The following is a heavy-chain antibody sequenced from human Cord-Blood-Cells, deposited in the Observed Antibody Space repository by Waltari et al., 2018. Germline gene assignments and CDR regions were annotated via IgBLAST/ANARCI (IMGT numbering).Heavy chain of an antibody. CDR2: ISSSSSTI. Sequence: VRLVEPGGALVQPGGFMETPLASSAFSFRRISVNWVRQAPGKGLDWVSYISSSSSTIYYADSVKGRFTISRDNAKNSLYLQMNSLRAEDTAVYYCARDRGRAGFDYWGQGTLVTVSS. V-gene: IGHV3-48*01. CDR3: ARDRGRAGFDY. CDR1: AFSFRRIS. D-gene: IGHD3-16*01. J-gene: IGHJ4*02.